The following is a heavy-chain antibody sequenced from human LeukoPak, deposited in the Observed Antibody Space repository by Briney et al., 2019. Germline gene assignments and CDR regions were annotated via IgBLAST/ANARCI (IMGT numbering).Heavy chain of an antibody. V-gene: IGHV1-24*01. Sequence: ASVKVSFKVSGYTLTELSMHWVRQAPGKGLEWMGGFDSEDGETIYEQKFQGRVIITANTSTDTAYMQQSSLRTEDTAVYYCAPGGSAAGSDYWGQGTLVTVSS. CDR2: FDSEDGET. J-gene: IGHJ4*02. CDR1: GYTLTELS. D-gene: IGHD3-10*01. CDR3: APGGSAAGSDY.